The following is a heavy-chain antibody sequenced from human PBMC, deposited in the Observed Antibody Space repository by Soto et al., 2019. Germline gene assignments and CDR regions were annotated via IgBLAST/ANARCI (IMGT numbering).Heavy chain of an antibody. CDR1: GYTFTYFA. D-gene: IGHD1-26*01. Sequence: QVQLVQSGAEVKKPGASVKVSCKASGYTFTYFAMHWVRRAPGQSLEWMGWINTDNGNTKYSQKFQGRVTITRDTSASLAYMEVSSLRSEDTAVYYCASVGRNGVYGVDDWGQGTTVIAAS. CDR2: INTDNGNT. J-gene: IGHJ6*02. CDR3: ASVGRNGVYGVDD. V-gene: IGHV1-3*04.